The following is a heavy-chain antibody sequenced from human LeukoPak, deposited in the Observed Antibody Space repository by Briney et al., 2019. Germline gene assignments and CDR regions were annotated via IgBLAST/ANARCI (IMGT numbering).Heavy chain of an antibody. CDR2: ISSSSTI. CDR1: GFTFSSYS. D-gene: IGHD3-16*01. J-gene: IGHJ4*02. Sequence: PGGSLRLSXAASGFTFSSYSMNWVSQAPGKGLEWVSYISSSSTIYYADSVKGRFTISRDNSKNSLYLQMNSLRAEDTAVYYCARGGWGGYFDYWGQGTLVTVSS. V-gene: IGHV3-48*01. CDR3: ARGGWGGYFDY.